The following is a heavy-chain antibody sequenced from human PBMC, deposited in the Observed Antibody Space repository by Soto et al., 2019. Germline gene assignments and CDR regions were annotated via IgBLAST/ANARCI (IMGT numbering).Heavy chain of an antibody. CDR2: IIPILGIA. Sequence: QVQLVQSGAEVKKPGSSVKVSCKASGGTFSSYTISWVRQAPGQGLEWMGRIIPILGIANYAQKFQGRVTINADKSTSTAYMELSSLRPEDTAVYYRARGDGYSSSWPPATFDYGGQGTLVTVSS. CDR3: ARGDGYSSSWPPATFDY. CDR1: GGTFSSYT. J-gene: IGHJ4*02. V-gene: IGHV1-69*02. D-gene: IGHD6-13*01.